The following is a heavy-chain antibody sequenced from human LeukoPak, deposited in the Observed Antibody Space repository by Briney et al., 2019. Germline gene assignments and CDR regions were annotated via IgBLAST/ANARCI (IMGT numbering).Heavy chain of an antibody. V-gene: IGHV4-34*01. CDR3: ATGHLRTGTRELDS. Sequence: SETLSLTRAVYDGSFNDYFWSWIRQTAAKGLEWIGEINHGGSTKYNPSLESRVTLSVDTSKNQFSLKLTSVTAADTAVYHCATGHLRTGTRELDSWGQGTLVTVSS. CDR1: DGSFNDYF. J-gene: IGHJ4*02. D-gene: IGHD1-7*01. CDR2: INHGGST.